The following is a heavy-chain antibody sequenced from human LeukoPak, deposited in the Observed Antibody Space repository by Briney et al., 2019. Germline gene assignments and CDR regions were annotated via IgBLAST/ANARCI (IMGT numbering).Heavy chain of an antibody. J-gene: IGHJ4*02. V-gene: IGHV3-23*01. CDR3: AKEIYYDSTGPQY. Sequence: GGSLRLSCAASGFTFSSYWMSWVRQAPGKGLEWVSAISGSGGSTYYADSVKGRFTISRDNFRNTLYLQMNSLRAEDTAVYYCAKEIYYDSTGPQYWGQGTLVTVSS. CDR1: GFTFSSYW. D-gene: IGHD3-22*01. CDR2: ISGSGGST.